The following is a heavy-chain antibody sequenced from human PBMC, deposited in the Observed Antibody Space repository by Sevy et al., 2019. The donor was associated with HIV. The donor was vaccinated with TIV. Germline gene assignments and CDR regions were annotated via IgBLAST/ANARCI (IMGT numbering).Heavy chain of an antibody. J-gene: IGHJ6*02. D-gene: IGHD3-10*01. CDR1: GGSFSGYY. Sequence: SETLSLTCAVYGGSFSGYYWSWIRQPPGKGLEWIGEINHSGSTNYNPSLKSRVTISVDTSKNQFSLKLSSVTAADTAVYYCARRLRFYGSGSHYYYYGMDVWGQGTTVTVSS. CDR3: ARRLRFYGSGSHYYYYGMDV. CDR2: INHSGST. V-gene: IGHV4-34*01.